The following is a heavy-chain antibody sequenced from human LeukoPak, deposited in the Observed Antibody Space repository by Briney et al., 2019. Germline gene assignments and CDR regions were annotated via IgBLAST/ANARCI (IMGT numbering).Heavy chain of an antibody. CDR1: GGSISSYY. CDR2: IYYSGST. CDR3: AAWGRDSSGYY. V-gene: IGHV4-59*01. Sequence: SETLSLTCTVSGGSISSYYWSWIRQPPAKGLEWIGYIYYSGSTNYNPSLKSRVTISVDTSKNQFSLKLSSVTAADTAVYYCAAWGRDSSGYYWGQGTLVTVSS. J-gene: IGHJ4*02. D-gene: IGHD3-22*01.